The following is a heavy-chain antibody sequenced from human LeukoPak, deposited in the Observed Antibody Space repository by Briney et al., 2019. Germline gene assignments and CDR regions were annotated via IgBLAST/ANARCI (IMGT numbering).Heavy chain of an antibody. D-gene: IGHD3-22*01. J-gene: IGHJ4*02. CDR2: ISSSGSTI. CDR1: GFTFSSYE. V-gene: IGHV3-48*03. CDR3: AKKRDYYDSSGNFDY. Sequence: GGSLRLSCAASGFTFSSYEMNWVRQAPGKGLEWVSYISSSGSTIYYADSVKGRFTSSRDNSKNMLYLQMNSLRAEDTAVYYCAKKRDYYDSSGNFDYWGQGTLVTVSS.